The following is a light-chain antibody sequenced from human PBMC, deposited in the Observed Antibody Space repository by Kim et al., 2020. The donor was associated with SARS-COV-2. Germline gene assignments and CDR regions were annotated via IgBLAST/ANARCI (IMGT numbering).Light chain of an antibody. Sequence: SYELTQPPSLSVSPGQTASITCSGDKLGDKYAYWYQQKPGQSPVLVIYEDTKRPSGIPERFSASNSENTATLTISATQAIDEADYYCQAWGSRTVVFGGGTQLTVL. CDR1: KLGDKY. CDR2: EDT. V-gene: IGLV3-1*01. CDR3: QAWGSRTVV. J-gene: IGLJ2*01.